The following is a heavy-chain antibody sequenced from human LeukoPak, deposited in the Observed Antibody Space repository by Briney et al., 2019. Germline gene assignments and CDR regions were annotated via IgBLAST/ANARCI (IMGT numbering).Heavy chain of an antibody. CDR2: IIPILGIA. J-gene: IGHJ6*02. CDR1: GYTFTSYY. D-gene: IGHD3-22*01. Sequence: GASVKVSCKASGYTFTSYYMHWVRQAPGQGLEWMGRIIPILGIANYAQKFQGRVTITADKSTSTAYMELSSLRSEDTAVYYCARDATMIVVVIGPPQRYGMDVWGQGTTVTVSS. CDR3: ARDATMIVVVIGPPQRYGMDV. V-gene: IGHV1-69*04.